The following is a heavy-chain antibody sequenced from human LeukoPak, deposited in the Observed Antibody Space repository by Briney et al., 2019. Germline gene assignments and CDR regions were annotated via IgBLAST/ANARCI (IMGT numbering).Heavy chain of an antibody. J-gene: IGHJ3*01. Sequence: PGGSLRLSCAASGFTFSGYWMIWVRQAPGKGLEWVANIKQDGSVKYYVDSVSGRFTISRDNAKNLLYLQMNSPGDEDTAVHYCVRDSGGYSSVWYDAFDVWGRGTKVTVSS. CDR2: IKQDGSVK. CDR1: GFTFSGYW. D-gene: IGHD6-19*01. CDR3: VRDSGGYSSVWYDAFDV. V-gene: IGHV3-7*01.